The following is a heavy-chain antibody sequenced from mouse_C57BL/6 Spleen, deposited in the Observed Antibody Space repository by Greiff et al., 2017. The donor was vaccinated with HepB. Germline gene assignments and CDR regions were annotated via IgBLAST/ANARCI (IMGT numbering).Heavy chain of an antibody. CDR3: ASMVTTGYYFDY. CDR2: IYPGDGDT. CDR1: GYAFSSYW. D-gene: IGHD2-2*01. Sequence: QVQLKESGAELVKPGASVKISCKASGYAFSSYWMNWVKQRPGKGLEWIGQIYPGDGDTNYNGKFKGKATLTADKSSSTAYMQLSSLTSEDSAVYFCASMVTTGYYFDYWGQGTTLTVSS. J-gene: IGHJ2*01. V-gene: IGHV1-80*01.